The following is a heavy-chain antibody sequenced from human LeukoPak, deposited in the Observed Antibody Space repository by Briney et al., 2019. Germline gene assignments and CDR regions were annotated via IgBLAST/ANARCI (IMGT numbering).Heavy chain of an antibody. CDR2: INHSGST. D-gene: IGHD2-21*02. V-gene: IGHV4-39*07. J-gene: IGHJ5*02. CDR1: GGPINSSKHY. Sequence: SETLSLTCTVSGGPINSSKHYWGWIRQTPGKGLEWIGEINHSGSTNYNPSLKSRVTISVDTSKNQFSLKLSSVTAADTAVYYCATGDILAYCGGDCYSRSWFDPWGQGTLVTVSS. CDR3: ATGDILAYCGGDCYSRSWFDP.